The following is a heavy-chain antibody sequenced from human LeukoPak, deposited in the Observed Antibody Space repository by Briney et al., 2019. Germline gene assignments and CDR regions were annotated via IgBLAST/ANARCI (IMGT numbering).Heavy chain of an antibody. Sequence: PSETLSLTCTVSGGSISSYYWSWIRQPPGKGLEWIGYIYYSGSTNYNPSLKSRVTVSLDTAKNQFSLKVSSVTAADTAVYYCARHYPSTMVPHYWGQGTLVTVSS. D-gene: IGHD3-10*01. CDR1: GGSISSYY. V-gene: IGHV4-59*08. CDR2: IYYSGST. J-gene: IGHJ4*02. CDR3: ARHYPSTMVPHY.